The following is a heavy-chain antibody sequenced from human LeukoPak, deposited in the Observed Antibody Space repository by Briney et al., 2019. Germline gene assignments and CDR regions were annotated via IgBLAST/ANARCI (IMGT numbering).Heavy chain of an antibody. Sequence: ASVKVSCKASGYTFTSYYMHWVRQAPGQGLEWMGIINPSGGSTSYAQKFQGRVAMTRDMSTSTVYMELSSLRSEDTAVYYCARDSCSSTSCYPRYYYYYYMDVWGKGTTVTVSS. V-gene: IGHV1-46*01. CDR2: INPSGGST. D-gene: IGHD2-2*01. CDR3: ARDSCSSTSCYPRYYYYYYMDV. J-gene: IGHJ6*03. CDR1: GYTFTSYY.